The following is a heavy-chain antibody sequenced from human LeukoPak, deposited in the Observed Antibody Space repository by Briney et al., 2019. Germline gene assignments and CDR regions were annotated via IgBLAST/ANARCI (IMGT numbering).Heavy chain of an antibody. V-gene: IGHV1-46*01. CDR1: GYTFTSYY. D-gene: IGHD2-2*01. J-gene: IGHJ5*02. CDR2: INPSGGST. Sequence: ASVKVSCKASGYTFTSYYMHWVRQAPGQGLEWMGIINPSGGSTSYAQKFQDRVTITADDSTSTAYMELRSLRSEDTAVYYCARDVRHRYCSSATCYRGWFDPWGQGTLVTVSS. CDR3: ARDVRHRYCSSATCYRGWFDP.